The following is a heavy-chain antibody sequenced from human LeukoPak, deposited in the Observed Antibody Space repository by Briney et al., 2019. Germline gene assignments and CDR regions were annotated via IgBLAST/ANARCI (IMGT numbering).Heavy chain of an antibody. CDR1: GGSFSGYY. Sequence: SETLSLTCAVYGGSFSGYYWSWIRQPPGKGLEWIGEINHSGSTNYNPSLKSRVTISVDTSKNQFSLKLSSVTAADTAVYYCARGFPYGSGGGWYYYYYMDVWGKGTTVTVSS. CDR2: INHSGST. V-gene: IGHV4-34*01. CDR3: ARGFPYGSGGGWYYYYYMDV. J-gene: IGHJ6*03. D-gene: IGHD3-10*01.